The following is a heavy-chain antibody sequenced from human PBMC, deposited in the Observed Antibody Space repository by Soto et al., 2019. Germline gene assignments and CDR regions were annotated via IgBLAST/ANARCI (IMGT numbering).Heavy chain of an antibody. CDR1: GDSVNSENSY. CDR3: ARDGGQGRGVIGHY. J-gene: IGHJ4*02. CDR2: IYYNGGT. Sequence: KAXGTLALTCTVSGDSVNSENSYWNWIRQAPGKGPEWIGYIYYNGGTNYNPSLKSRATILLDTSTNQFSLTLTSVTAADTAVYYCARDGGQGRGVIGHYWGRGILVTVSS. D-gene: IGHD3-16*02. V-gene: IGHV4-61*01.